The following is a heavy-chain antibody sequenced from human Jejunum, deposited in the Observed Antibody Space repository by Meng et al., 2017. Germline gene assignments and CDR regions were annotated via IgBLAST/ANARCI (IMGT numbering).Heavy chain of an antibody. Sequence: GESLKISCVASGFSFSSSWMSWVRQSPGKGLELVANINPDESEKSYVDSVKGRFTISRDNAKNSFYLQMNTLRAEDTALYYCARDPGYGSFDIWGQGTSVTVSS. D-gene: IGHD2-15*01. J-gene: IGHJ3*02. CDR2: INPDESEK. V-gene: IGHV3-7*01. CDR3: ARDPGYGSFDI. CDR1: GFSFSSSW.